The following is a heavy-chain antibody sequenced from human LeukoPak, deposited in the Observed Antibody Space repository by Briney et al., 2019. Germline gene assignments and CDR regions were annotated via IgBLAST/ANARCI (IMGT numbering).Heavy chain of an antibody. V-gene: IGHV4-34*01. CDR3: ARGVNQLLYRRYSYGPKCYFDY. J-gene: IGHJ4*02. CDR1: GGSFSGYY. D-gene: IGHD5-18*01. CDR2: ITHSGST. Sequence: SETLSLTCAVYGGSFSGYYWSWIRQPPGKGLEWIGEITHSGSTNYNPSLKSRVTISVDTSKNQFSLKLSSVTAADTAVYYCARGVNQLLYRRYSYGPKCYFDYWGQGTLVTVSS.